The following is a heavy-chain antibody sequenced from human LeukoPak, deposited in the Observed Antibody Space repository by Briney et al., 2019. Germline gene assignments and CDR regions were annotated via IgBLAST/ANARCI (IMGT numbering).Heavy chain of an antibody. CDR3: VREPIQWLVRPNWFDP. V-gene: IGHV1-69*05. D-gene: IGHD6-19*01. Sequence: GASVKVSCKASGGTFSSYAISWVRQALGQGLEWMGGIIPIFGTANYAQKFQGRVTITTDESTSTAYMELSSLRSEDTAVYYCVREPIQWLVRPNWFDPWGQGTLVTVSS. CDR1: GGTFSSYA. J-gene: IGHJ5*02. CDR2: IIPIFGTA.